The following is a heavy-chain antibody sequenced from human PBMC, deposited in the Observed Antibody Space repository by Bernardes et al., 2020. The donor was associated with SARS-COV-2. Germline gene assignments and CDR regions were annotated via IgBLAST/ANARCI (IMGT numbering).Heavy chain of an antibody. D-gene: IGHD3-10*01. CDR3: AREGAMVRGVIHSHGRWFAR. J-gene: IGHJ5*02. CDR2: INPNSGGT. V-gene: IGHV1-2*04. Sequence: ASVKVSCKASGYTFTDYYIHWVRQAPGQGLEWMGCINPNSGGTNYAQNFQGWGTMTRDTSISTAYMELGRLRSDDTAVYYCAREGAMVRGVIHSHGRWFARWGQGTLVTVS. CDR1: GYTFTDYY.